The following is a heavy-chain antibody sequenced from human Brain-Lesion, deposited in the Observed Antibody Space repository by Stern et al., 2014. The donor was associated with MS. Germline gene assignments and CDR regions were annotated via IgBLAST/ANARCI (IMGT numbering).Heavy chain of an antibody. D-gene: IGHD5-18*01. Sequence: QVQLVESGPGLVKPSQTLSLTCTVSGGSVGSGSYDWSWIRQPAGKGLEWIGRIYTTGSTYYNPSLKSRVSISIDTSKNQFPLKLTSGTAADTAVYYCARDKEDTNMAFRYFDNWGQGTLVTVSS. CDR2: IYTTGST. J-gene: IGHJ4*02. CDR1: GGSVGSGSYD. CDR3: ARDKEDTNMAFRYFDN. V-gene: IGHV4-61*02.